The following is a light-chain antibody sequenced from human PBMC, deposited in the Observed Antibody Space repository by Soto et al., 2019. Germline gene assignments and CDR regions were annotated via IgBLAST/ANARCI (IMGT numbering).Light chain of an antibody. Sequence: IQMTQSPSSLSASVGDRVTISCRASQTFSNFLNWYQQKPGKAPNLLIYATSNLHFGVPSTFSGRGSGTDFTLTISSLQPEDFAIYYCQQNYTTLQTFGPGTKVDIK. CDR3: QQNYTTLQT. J-gene: IGKJ1*01. V-gene: IGKV1-39*01. CDR2: ATS. CDR1: QTFSNF.